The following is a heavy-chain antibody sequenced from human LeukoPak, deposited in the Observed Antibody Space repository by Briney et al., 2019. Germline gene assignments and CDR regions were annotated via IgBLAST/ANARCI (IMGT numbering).Heavy chain of an antibody. J-gene: IGHJ1*01. CDR3: ATAGYSSSRYFSLLVYFQH. V-gene: IGHV1-24*01. Sequence: ASVKVSCKVSGYTLTELSMHWVRQAPGKGLEWMGGFDPEGGETIYAQKFQGGVTMTGDTSTDTAYMELSSLRSEDTAVYYCATAGYSSSRYFSLLVYFQHWGQGTLVTVSS. CDR1: GYTLTELS. CDR2: FDPEGGET. D-gene: IGHD6-13*01.